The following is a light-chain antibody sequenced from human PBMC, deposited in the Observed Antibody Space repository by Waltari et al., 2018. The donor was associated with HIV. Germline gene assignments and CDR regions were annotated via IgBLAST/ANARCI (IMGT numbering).Light chain of an antibody. CDR2: GNI. J-gene: IGLJ3*02. CDR3: QSYDSSLSAWV. V-gene: IGLV1-40*01. CDR1: GSNIGAGYD. Sequence: QPVLTQPPSVSGAPGLGVTVSCTGSGSNIGAGYDVHWYQQLPGTAPKLLIYGNINRPSGVPDRFSASKSGTSASLAITGLQPEDEADYYCQSYDSSLSAWVFGGGTKLTDL.